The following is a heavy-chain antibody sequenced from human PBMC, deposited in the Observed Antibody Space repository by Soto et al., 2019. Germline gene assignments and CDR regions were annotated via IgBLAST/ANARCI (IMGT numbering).Heavy chain of an antibody. D-gene: IGHD2-2*01. CDR2: IYYIGSS. CDR1: GGSISSYY. CDR3: ARYCSSSSCHQLYAMAF. J-gene: IGHJ6*02. Sequence: SETLSLTCTVSGGSISSYYWSWIRQPPGKGLEWIGYIYYIGSSNYSPSLQGHVTIPADKSTSTDYLQWSSLKASDSATYYCARYCSSSSCHQLYAMAFWGHRTTVPVSS. V-gene: IGHV4-59*12.